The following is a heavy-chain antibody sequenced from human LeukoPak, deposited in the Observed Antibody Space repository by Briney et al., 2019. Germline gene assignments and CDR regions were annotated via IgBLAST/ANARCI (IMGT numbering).Heavy chain of an antibody. Sequence: SVKVSCKASGGTFSSYTISWVRQGPGQGLEWMGRIIPILGIANYAQKFQGRVTITADKSTSTAYMELSSLRSEDTAVYYCASELVVPPAFDYWGQGTLVTVSS. D-gene: IGHD2-8*02. J-gene: IGHJ4*02. CDR2: IIPILGIA. CDR1: GGTFSSYT. CDR3: ASELVVPPAFDY. V-gene: IGHV1-69*02.